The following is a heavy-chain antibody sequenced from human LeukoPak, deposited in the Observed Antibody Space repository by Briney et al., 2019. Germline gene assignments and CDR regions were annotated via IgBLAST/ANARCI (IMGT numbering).Heavy chain of an antibody. Sequence: SETLSLTWSVSGGSISSSYWSWIQQPPGKGLEWIGYIHYSGSTKYNPSLRSRVTISGDTSKNQFSLKLSSVTAADTAVYYCARITDRTIFGEIMHGFDIWGQGTPVTVSS. D-gene: IGHD3-3*01. V-gene: IGHV4-59*08. J-gene: IGHJ3*02. CDR3: ARITDRTIFGEIMHGFDI. CDR1: GGSISSSY. CDR2: IHYSGST.